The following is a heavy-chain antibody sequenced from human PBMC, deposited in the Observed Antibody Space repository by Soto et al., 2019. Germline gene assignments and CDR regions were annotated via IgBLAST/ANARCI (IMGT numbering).Heavy chain of an antibody. J-gene: IGHJ4*02. Sequence: GLSLRLSCAASGFTVSTICMSWVRQAPGKGLEWVSVIYSSGSTYYADSVKGRFTISRDNSKNTLYLQMNSLRSEDTAVYYCARGSGSYSGRRPWGQGTLVTVSS. CDR1: GFTVSTIC. CDR2: IYSSGST. D-gene: IGHD1-26*01. CDR3: ARGSGSYSGRRP. V-gene: IGHV3-66*01.